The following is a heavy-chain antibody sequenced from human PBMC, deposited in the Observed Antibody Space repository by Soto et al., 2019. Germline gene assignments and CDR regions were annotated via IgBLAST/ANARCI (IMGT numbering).Heavy chain of an antibody. CDR2: ISAYNGNT. Sequence: ASVKVSCKASGYTFTSYGISWVRQAPGQGLEWMGWISAYNGNTNYAQKLQGRVTMTTDTSTSTAYMELRSLGSDDTAVYYCAGDFSGYSSSWYVAWFDPWGQGTLVTVSS. V-gene: IGHV1-18*01. CDR1: GYTFTSYG. J-gene: IGHJ5*02. D-gene: IGHD6-13*01. CDR3: AGDFSGYSSSWYVAWFDP.